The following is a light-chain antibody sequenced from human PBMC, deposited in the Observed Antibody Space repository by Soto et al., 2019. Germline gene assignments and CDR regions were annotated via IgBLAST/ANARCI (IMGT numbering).Light chain of an antibody. CDR2: GNN. CDR1: SSNIGAGYD. V-gene: IGLV1-40*01. J-gene: IGLJ2*01. Sequence: QSVLTQPPSVSGAPGQWVTISCTGSSSNIGAGYDVHWYQQLPGTAPKLLIYGNNNRPSGVPDRFSGSKSGTSASLAVTGLQAEDEADYSCQSYDSSLSGSVFGGGTKLTVL. CDR3: QSYDSSLSGSV.